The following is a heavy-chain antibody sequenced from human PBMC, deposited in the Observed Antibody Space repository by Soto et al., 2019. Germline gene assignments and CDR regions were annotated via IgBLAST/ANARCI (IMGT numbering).Heavy chain of an antibody. Sequence: QVQLQESGPGLVKPSETLSLTCTVSGGSISSSSYYWAWIRQPPGKGLEWIGSISYSGSTYYNPSLKSRVTISIDTSKHQFFLKLSSVTAADTAVYYCARHGEQQLLRIWFDPWGQGTLVTVSS. V-gene: IGHV4-39*01. CDR1: GGSISSSSYY. CDR2: ISYSGST. D-gene: IGHD6-13*01. CDR3: ARHGEQQLLRIWFDP. J-gene: IGHJ5*02.